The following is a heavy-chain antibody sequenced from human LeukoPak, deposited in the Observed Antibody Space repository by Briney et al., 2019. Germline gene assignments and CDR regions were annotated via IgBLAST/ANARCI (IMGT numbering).Heavy chain of an antibody. CDR1: GYTFTSYY. J-gene: IGHJ4*02. Sequence: ASVKVSCKASGYTFTSYYMHWVRQAPGQGLEWMGIINPSGDSTSYAQKFQGRVTMTRDMSTSTVYMELSSLRSEDTAVYYCARAGVTYSGYDLRSYYFDYWGQGTLVTVSS. CDR2: INPSGDST. CDR3: ARAGVTYSGYDLRSYYFDY. V-gene: IGHV1-46*01. D-gene: IGHD5-12*01.